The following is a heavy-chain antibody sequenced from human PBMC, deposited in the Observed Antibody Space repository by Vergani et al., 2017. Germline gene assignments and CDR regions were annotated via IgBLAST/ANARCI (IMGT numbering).Heavy chain of an antibody. J-gene: IGHJ4*02. CDR1: GESIRSGSHY. D-gene: IGHD2-15*01. CDR2: IHTGGRT. Sequence: QVKLQESGPGLLKPSQTLSLTCTVSGESIRSGSHYWSWIRQPAGKGPEWIGHIHTGGRTALNPSFKSRVSISVDTSKSQFSLKLNYVTVADTAVYYCARSRPYCTSGSCPAIWGQGTLVTVSS. CDR3: ARSRPYCTSGSCPAI. V-gene: IGHV4-61*02.